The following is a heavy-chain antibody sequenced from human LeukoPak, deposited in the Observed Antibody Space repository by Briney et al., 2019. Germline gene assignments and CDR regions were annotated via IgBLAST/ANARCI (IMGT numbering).Heavy chain of an antibody. CDR2: ISCSSSTI. CDR1: GFTFSSFG. J-gene: IGHJ4*02. CDR3: ARGQVVTAILFDY. Sequence: PGGSLRLSCAAYGFTFSSFGMNWVRQAPGKGLEWVSYISCSSSTIYYAASVKGRFTISRDNAKNSLYLQMNSMRDEHTAVYYCARGQVVTAILFDYWGQGTLVTVSS. D-gene: IGHD2-21*02. V-gene: IGHV3-48*02.